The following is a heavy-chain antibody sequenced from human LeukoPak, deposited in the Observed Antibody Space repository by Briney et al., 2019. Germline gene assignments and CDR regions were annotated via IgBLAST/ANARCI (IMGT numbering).Heavy chain of an antibody. D-gene: IGHD3-3*01. J-gene: IGHJ5*02. Sequence: PGGSLRLSCAASGFTFSSYAMSWVRQPPGKGLEWIGEINHSGSTNYNPSLKSRVTISVDTSKNQFSLKLSSVTAADTAVYYCARGASYYDFWSGYYSWFDPWGQGTLVTVSS. V-gene: IGHV4-34*01. CDR2: INHSGST. CDR3: ARGASYYDFWSGYYSWFDP. CDR1: GFTFSSYA.